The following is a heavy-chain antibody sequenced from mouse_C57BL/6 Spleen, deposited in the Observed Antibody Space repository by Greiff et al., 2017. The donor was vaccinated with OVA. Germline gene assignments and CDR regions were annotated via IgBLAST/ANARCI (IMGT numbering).Heavy chain of an antibody. CDR2: INPNNGGT. D-gene: IGHD1-1*01. V-gene: IGHV1-26*01. J-gene: IGHJ2*01. CDR1: GYTFTDYY. Sequence: EVQLQQSGPELVKPGASVKISCKASGYTFTDYYMNWVKPSHGKSLEWIGDINPNNGGTSYNQKFKGKATLTVDKSSSTAYMELRSLTSEDSAVYYCARGYGNYFDYWGQGTTLTVSS. CDR3: ARGYGNYFDY.